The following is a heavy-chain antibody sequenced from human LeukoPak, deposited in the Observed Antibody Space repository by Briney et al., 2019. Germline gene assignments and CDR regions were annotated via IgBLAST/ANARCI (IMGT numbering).Heavy chain of an antibody. CDR1: GGSISSNSPY. Sequence: SETLSLTCTVSGGSISSNSPYWGWIRQPPGKGLEWIGSIYYSGGTYYNPSLKSRVTISVDTSKNQFSLNLTSVTAADTAVYYCTRRHPGSGYSYDFWGQGTLVTVPS. J-gene: IGHJ4*02. CDR3: TRRHPGSGYSYDF. CDR2: IYYSGGT. D-gene: IGHD3-22*01. V-gene: IGHV4-39*01.